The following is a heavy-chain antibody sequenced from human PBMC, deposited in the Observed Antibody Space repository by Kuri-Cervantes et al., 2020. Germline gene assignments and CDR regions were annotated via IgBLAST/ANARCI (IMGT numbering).Heavy chain of an antibody. CDR3: ARDLWAYVLRFLNGYYYYGMDV. D-gene: IGHD3-3*01. CDR1: GYTFTSYG. CDR2: ISAYNGNT. J-gene: IGHJ6*02. Sequence: ASVKVSCKASGYTFTSYGISWVRQAPGQGLEWMGWISAYNGNTNYAQKLQGRVTMTTDTSTSTVYMELSSLRSDDTAVYYCARDLWAYVLRFLNGYYYYGMDVWGQGTTVTVSS. V-gene: IGHV1-18*01.